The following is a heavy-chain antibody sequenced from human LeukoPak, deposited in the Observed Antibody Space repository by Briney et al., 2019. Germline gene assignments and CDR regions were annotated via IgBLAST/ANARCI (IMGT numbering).Heavy chain of an antibody. CDR3: ARGGYSSRYNWFDP. CDR1: GYTFTGYY. CDR2: INPNSGGT. J-gene: IGHJ5*02. V-gene: IGHV1-2*02. Sequence: GASVNVSCKASGYTFTGYYMHWVRQAPGQGREWMGWINPNSGGTNYAQTFQGRVTMTRDTSISTAYMELSRLRSDDTAVYYCARGGYSSRYNWFDPWGQGTLVTVSS. D-gene: IGHD6-13*01.